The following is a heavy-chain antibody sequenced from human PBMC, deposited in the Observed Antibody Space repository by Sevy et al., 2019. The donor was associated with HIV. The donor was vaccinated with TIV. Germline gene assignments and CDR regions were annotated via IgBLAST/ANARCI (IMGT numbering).Heavy chain of an antibody. CDR2: IYYSGST. CDR3: ARDQAESSSTGGLDS. CDR1: GASVSSGSFF. J-gene: IGHJ4*02. V-gene: IGHV4-61*01. D-gene: IGHD6-6*01. Sequence: SETLSLTCSVSGASVSSGSFFWTWNRQAPGQGLEWIGDIYYSGSTNYNPSLKSRFTFSVDTSKNQFSLKLRAVTAADTAVDYCARDQAESSSTGGLDSWGPGALVIVSS.